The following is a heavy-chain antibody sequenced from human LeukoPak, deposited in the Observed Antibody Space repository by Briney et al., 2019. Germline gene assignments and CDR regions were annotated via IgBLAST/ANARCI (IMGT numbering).Heavy chain of an antibody. D-gene: IGHD6-6*01. CDR3: ARLYSSSSGLRASGY. CDR1: GFTFNNYA. J-gene: IGHJ4*02. Sequence: GGSLRLSCAASGFTFNNYAVTWVRQAPGKGLEWVSSISASGGSTFYADSVKGRFTISRDNAKNSLYLQMNSLRAEDTAVYYCARLYSSSSGLRASGYWGQGTLVTVSS. CDR2: ISASGGST. V-gene: IGHV3-23*01.